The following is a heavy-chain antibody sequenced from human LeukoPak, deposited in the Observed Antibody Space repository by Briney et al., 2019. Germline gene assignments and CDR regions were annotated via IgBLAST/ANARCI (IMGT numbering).Heavy chain of an antibody. D-gene: IGHD2-2*01. Sequence: SETLFLTCTVSGGSISAYYWTWIRQPAGEGLEWIGRTYMSGNTHYNPSLKSRVTMSVDTSKNQFSLQLSSVTAADTAVYYCAREPYCGSTSCFHMDVWGKGATVTVSS. J-gene: IGHJ6*03. CDR1: GGSISAYY. CDR2: TYMSGNT. V-gene: IGHV4-4*07. CDR3: AREPYCGSTSCFHMDV.